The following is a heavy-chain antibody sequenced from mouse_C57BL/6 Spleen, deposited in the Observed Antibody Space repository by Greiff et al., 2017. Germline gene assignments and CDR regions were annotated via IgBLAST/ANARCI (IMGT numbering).Heavy chain of an antibody. CDR2: INPSSGCT. CDR3: ARWILWLGDAMDY. D-gene: IGHD2-2*01. J-gene: IGHJ4*01. Sequence: VQLQQPGAELAKPGASVTLSCKASGYTFTSYWMHWVKQRPGQGLEWIGNINPSSGCTKYNQKFKDKATLTADKSSSTAYMQLSSLTYEDSAVYYCARWILWLGDAMDYWGQGTSVTVSS. CDR1: GYTFTSYW. V-gene: IGHV1-7*01.